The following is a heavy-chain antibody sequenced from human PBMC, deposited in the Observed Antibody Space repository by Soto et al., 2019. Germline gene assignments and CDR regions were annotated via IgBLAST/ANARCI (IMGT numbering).Heavy chain of an antibody. J-gene: IGHJ6*02. V-gene: IGHV1-18*01. CDR2: ISAYNGNT. D-gene: IGHD3-10*01. CDR1: GYTFSSYG. CDR3: AKTVADYYGSGCRAPNYYYYGMDV. Sequence: QVQLVQSGAEVKKPGASVKVSCKASGYTFSSYGISWVRQAPGQGLEWMGWISAYNGNTNYAQKLQGRVTMTTDTCTSTAYMELRSLRSDDTAVYYCAKTVADYYGSGCRAPNYYYYGMDVWGQGTTVTVSS.